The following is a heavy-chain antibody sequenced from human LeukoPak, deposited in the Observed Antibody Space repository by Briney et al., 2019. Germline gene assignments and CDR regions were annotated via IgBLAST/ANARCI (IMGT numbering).Heavy chain of an antibody. V-gene: IGHV4-34*01. Sequence: SETLSLTCAVYGGSFSGYYWSWIRQPPGKGLEWIGEINHSGSTNYNPSLKGRVTISVDTSKNQFSLKLSSVTAADTAVYYCARGTNSSSCIFDYWGQGTLVTVSS. CDR2: INHSGST. CDR3: ARGTNSSSCIFDY. J-gene: IGHJ4*02. CDR1: GGSFSGYY. D-gene: IGHD6-6*01.